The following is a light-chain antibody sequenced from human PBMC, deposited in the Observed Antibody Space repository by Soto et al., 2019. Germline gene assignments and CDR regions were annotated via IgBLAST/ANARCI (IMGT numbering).Light chain of an antibody. J-gene: IGLJ2*01. CDR2: GNN. V-gene: IGLV1-40*01. Sequence: QSVLTQPPSVSGAPGQRVTISCTGSSSNIGAGYDVHWYHQLPGTAPRLLIYGNNNRPSGVPDRFSGSKSGTSASLAITGLQAEDEADYYCQSYDSRLSGRVFGGGTKVTVL. CDR3: QSYDSRLSGRV. CDR1: SSNIGAGYD.